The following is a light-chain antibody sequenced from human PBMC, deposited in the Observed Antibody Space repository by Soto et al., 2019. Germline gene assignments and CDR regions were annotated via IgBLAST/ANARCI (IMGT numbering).Light chain of an antibody. CDR2: KAS. CDR1: QTISSW. V-gene: IGKV1-5*03. CDR3: HQRQSWPRT. Sequence: DIPMTQSPSTLSGSVGDRVTITCRASQTISSWLAWYQQKPGKAPKLLIYKASTLKSGVPSRFSGSGSGTEFTLTISSLQPDDFALYYCHQRQSWPRTFGQGT. J-gene: IGKJ1*01.